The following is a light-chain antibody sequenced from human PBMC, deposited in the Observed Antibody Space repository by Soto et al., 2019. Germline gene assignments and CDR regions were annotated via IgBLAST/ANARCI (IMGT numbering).Light chain of an antibody. CDR3: QQYGSSSIT. Sequence: EIVLTQSPGTLSLSPGERATLSCRASQNLGTLYLAWFQQKSGQAPRLLIYSASRRATGIPDRFTGSGSGTDFTLTISGLEPEDFAVYYCQQYGSSSITFGQGTRLEIK. CDR1: QNLGTLY. CDR2: SAS. V-gene: IGKV3-20*01. J-gene: IGKJ5*01.